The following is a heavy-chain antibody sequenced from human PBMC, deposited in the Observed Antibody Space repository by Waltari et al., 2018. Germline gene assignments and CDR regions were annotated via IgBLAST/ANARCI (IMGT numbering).Heavy chain of an antibody. D-gene: IGHD3-10*01. CDR2: IYTSGST. CDR1: GGSISSYY. J-gene: IGHJ4*02. Sequence: QVQLQESGPGLVKPSETLSLTCTVSGGSISSYYWRWSRQPAGKGLEWIGRIYTSGSTNYNPSLKSRVTMSVDTSKNQFSLKLSSVTAADTAVYYCARESHYYGSGSYYPFDYWGQGTLVTVSS. CDR3: ARESHYYGSGSYYPFDY. V-gene: IGHV4-4*07.